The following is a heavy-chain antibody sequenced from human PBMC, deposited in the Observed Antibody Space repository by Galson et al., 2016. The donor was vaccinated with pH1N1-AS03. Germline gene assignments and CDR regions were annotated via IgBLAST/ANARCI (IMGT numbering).Heavy chain of an antibody. Sequence: SLRLSCAASGFTFKIYWMHWVRQAPGKGLVWVSSISWNSNKIDYADSVKGRSTISRDSAKNSLNLQMNSLRAEDTALYYCIKGGAASADFFDIWGQGTMVTVSS. D-gene: IGHD3/OR15-3a*01. CDR1: GFTFKIYW. CDR2: ISWNSNKI. J-gene: IGHJ3*02. V-gene: IGHV3-9*01. CDR3: IKGGAASADFFDI.